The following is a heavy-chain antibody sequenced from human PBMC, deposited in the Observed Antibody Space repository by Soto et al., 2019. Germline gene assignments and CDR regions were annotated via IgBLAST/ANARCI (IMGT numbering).Heavy chain of an antibody. CDR3: ARGSSSRLGVQYYCYGMDV. J-gene: IGHJ6*02. CDR1: GFTFSSYE. V-gene: IGHV3-48*03. D-gene: IGHD3-16*01. CDR2: ISSSGSAI. Sequence: EVQLVESGGGLVQPGGSLRLSCAASGFTFSSYEMNWVRQAPGKGLEWVSSISSSGSAIYYADSVKGRFTISRDNAKNARYLQMSSLRAEDTAVYYCARGSSSRLGVQYYCYGMDVWGQGTTVTVSS.